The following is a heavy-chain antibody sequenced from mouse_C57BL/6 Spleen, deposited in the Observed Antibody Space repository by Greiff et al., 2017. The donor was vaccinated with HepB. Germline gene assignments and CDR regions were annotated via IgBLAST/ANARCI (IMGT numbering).Heavy chain of an antibody. CDR1: GFTFSSYA. CDR2: ISSGGDYI. Sequence: EVQLVESGEGLVKPGGSLKLSCAASGFTFSSYAMSWVRQTPEKRLEWVAYISSGGDYIYYADTVKGRFTISRDNARNTLYLQMSSLKSEDTAMYYCTRDSTGLAWFAYWGQGTLVTVSA. CDR3: TRDSTGLAWFAY. D-gene: IGHD4-1*02. J-gene: IGHJ3*01. V-gene: IGHV5-9-1*02.